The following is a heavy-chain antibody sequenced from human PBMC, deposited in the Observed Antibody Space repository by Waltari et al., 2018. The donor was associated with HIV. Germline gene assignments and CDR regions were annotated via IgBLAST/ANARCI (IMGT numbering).Heavy chain of an antibody. V-gene: IGHV3-13*01. Sequence: EVQLVESGGGLVQPGGSLRLSCAASGFTFSSYDMHWVRQATGKGLVWVSAMGTAGDTYYPGSVKCRFTISRENAKNSLYLQMNSLRAEDTAVYYCARGYCSSTSCRVSKQNWFDPWGQGTLVTVSS. CDR1: GFTFSSYD. CDR2: MGTAGDT. D-gene: IGHD2-2*01. CDR3: ARGYCSSTSCRVSKQNWFDP. J-gene: IGHJ5*02.